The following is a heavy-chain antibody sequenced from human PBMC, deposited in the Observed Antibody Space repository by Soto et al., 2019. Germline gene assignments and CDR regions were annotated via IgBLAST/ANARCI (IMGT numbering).Heavy chain of an antibody. CDR3: ARRYGYSFDY. CDR1: GGSISSYY. CDR2: IYYSGST. V-gene: IGHV4-59*08. J-gene: IGHJ4*02. Sequence: QVQLQESGPGLVKPSETLSLTCTVSGGSISSYYWSWIRQPPGKGLEWIGYIYYSGSTNYNPSLKRRVTISVDTAKNESSLKLSSATAAVTAVYYCARRYGYSFDYWGPGTLVTVSS. D-gene: IGHD1-20*01.